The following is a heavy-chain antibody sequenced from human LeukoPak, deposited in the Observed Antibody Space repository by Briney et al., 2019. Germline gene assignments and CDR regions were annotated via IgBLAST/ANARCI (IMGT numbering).Heavy chain of an antibody. V-gene: IGHV4-59*12. Sequence: PSETLSLTCTVSGGSISSYYWSWIRQPPGKGLEWIGFIYYSGSTNYNPSLKGRVTISVDTSKNQFFLNLRSVTAADTAVYYCAREGIAVADTYYYYYMDVWDKGTWVTVSS. D-gene: IGHD6-19*01. CDR3: AREGIAVADTYYYYYMDV. CDR1: GGSISSYY. J-gene: IGHJ6*03. CDR2: IYYSGST.